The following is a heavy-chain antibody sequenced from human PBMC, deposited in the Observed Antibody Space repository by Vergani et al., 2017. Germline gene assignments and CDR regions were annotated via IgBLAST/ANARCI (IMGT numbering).Heavy chain of an antibody. CDR2: IYPGDSDT. CDR3: ARHGPCGDVACLHFDH. Sequence: EVQLVQSGAEVKKPGESLKISCKGSGYSFTSYWIGWVRQMPGKGLEWMGIIYPGDSDTRYSPSFQGQVAISADKSISTAYLQWSSLKASDTAMYYCARHGPCGDVACLHFDHWGQGTQVTVSS. J-gene: IGHJ4*02. V-gene: IGHV5-51*01. D-gene: IGHD2-21*01. CDR1: GYSFTSYW.